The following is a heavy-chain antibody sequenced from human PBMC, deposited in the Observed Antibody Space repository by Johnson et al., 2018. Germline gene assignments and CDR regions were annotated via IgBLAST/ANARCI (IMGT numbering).Heavy chain of an antibody. V-gene: IGHV3-11*01. D-gene: IGHD3-16*02. CDR1: GFTFSDYY. CDR3: AGDYDYVWGSYRYPPLDAFDI. Sequence: VQLVESGGGLVKPGGSLRLSCAASGFTFSDYYMSWIRQAPGKGLEWVSYISSSGSTIYYADSVKGRFTISRDNAKNSLYLQMNSLRAEDPGVYYWAGDYDYVWGSYRYPPLDAFDIWGQGTMVTVSS. CDR2: ISSSGSTI. J-gene: IGHJ3*02.